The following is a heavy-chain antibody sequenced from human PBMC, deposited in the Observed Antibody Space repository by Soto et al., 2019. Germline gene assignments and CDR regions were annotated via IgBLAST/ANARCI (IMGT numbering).Heavy chain of an antibody. Sequence: QVRLVQSGTEVKKPGASVKVSCKASGYTFTNYDVTWVRQAPGQGLEWMGWISTSTGNTNYAQKLQGRVTMTTDTSASTAYMELRSLRSDATAVYYCARGEGMAARHDGYDIWGQGTMVTVSS. CDR2: ISTSTGNT. J-gene: IGHJ3*02. V-gene: IGHV1-18*04. CDR1: GYTFTNYD. D-gene: IGHD6-6*01. CDR3: ARGEGMAARHDGYDI.